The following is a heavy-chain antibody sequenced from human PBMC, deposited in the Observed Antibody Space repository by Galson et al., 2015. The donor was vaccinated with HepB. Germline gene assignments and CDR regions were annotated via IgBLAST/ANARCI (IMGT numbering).Heavy chain of an antibody. D-gene: IGHD3-22*01. CDR2: TYYRSKWYN. CDR3: ARENDSSGYPHFDY. J-gene: IGHJ4*02. CDR1: GDSVSSNSAA. Sequence: CAISGDSVSSNSAAWNWIRQSPSRGLEWLGRTYYRSKWYNDYAISVKSRITINPDTSKNQFSLQVKSVTPEDTAVYYCARENDSSGYPHFDYWGQGTLVTVSP. V-gene: IGHV6-1*01.